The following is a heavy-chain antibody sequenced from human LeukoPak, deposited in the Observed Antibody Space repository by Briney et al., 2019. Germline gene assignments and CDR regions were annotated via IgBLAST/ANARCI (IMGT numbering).Heavy chain of an antibody. CDR1: GDHIGSSNHY. V-gene: IGHV4-39*07. CDR2: IYYSGST. D-gene: IGHD4-17*01. J-gene: IGHJ3*02. CDR3: ARTTVTTSPYDAFDI. Sequence: SETLSLTCSVSGDHIGSSNHYWGWIRQPPGKGLEWIASIYYSGSTSYNPSLKSRVTISVDTSRNQFSLKLSSVTAADTAVYYCARTTVTTSPYDAFDIWGQGTMVTVSS.